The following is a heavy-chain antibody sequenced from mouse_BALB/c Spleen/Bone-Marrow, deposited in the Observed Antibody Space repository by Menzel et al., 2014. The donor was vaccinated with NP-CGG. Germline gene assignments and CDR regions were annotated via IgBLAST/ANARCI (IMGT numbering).Heavy chain of an antibody. D-gene: IGHD2-14*01. CDR2: INPSNGGT. Sequence: VQLQESGAELVKPGASVKLSCKASGYTFTSYYMYWVKQRPGQGLEWIGEINPSNGGTNFNEKFKSKATLTADKSSSTAYMQLSSLTSEDSAVYYCTRREYYRYDRAMDYWGQGTSVTVSS. J-gene: IGHJ4*01. CDR1: GYTFTSYY. CDR3: TRREYYRYDRAMDY. V-gene: IGHV1S81*02.